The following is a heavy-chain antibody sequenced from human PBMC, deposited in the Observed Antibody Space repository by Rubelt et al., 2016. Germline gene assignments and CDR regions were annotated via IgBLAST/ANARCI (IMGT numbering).Heavy chain of an antibody. CDR3: ASIVGPAATTDY. CDR2: IYYSGST. D-gene: IGHD2-2*01. Sequence: QVQLQESGPGLVKPSETLSLTCTVSGGSISSSSYYWGWIRQPPGKGLEWIGSIYYSGSTYYNPSLKSRVTISVDTSKNQCSLKLSSVTGADTAVYYCASIVGPAATTDYWGQRTLVTVSS. CDR1: GGSISSSSYY. J-gene: IGHJ4*02. V-gene: IGHV4-39*01.